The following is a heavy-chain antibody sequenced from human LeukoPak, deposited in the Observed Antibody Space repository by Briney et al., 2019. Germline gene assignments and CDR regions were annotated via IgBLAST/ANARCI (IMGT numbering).Heavy chain of an antibody. CDR1: GDSVSNKSAA. CDR3: ARDARATGDHFDF. J-gene: IGHJ4*02. D-gene: IGHD7-27*01. Sequence: SQTLSLTCAISGDSVSNKSAAWTWIRQPPSRGLEWLGRTYYRSEWFTEYAVSVKSRITINPDTSKNQFSLHMNSVTPEDTALYYCARDARATGDHFDFWGQGTLVTVSS. V-gene: IGHV6-1*01. CDR2: TYYRSEWFT.